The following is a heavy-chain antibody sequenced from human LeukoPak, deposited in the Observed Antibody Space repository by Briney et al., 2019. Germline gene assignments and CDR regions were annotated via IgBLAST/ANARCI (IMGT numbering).Heavy chain of an antibody. V-gene: IGHV3-23*01. CDR2: LSDSAVSS. CDR3: AKAPDSSGFPSYFDS. J-gene: IGHJ4*02. D-gene: IGHD3-22*01. CDR1: GFTFSTFA. Sequence: GGSLRLSCAVSGFTFSTFAMNWVRQAPGKGLEWVSSLSDSAVSSYYVDSVKGRFTISRDNYKNTLYLQMNSLRAEDTATYYCAKAPDSSGFPSYFDSWGQGTLVAVSS.